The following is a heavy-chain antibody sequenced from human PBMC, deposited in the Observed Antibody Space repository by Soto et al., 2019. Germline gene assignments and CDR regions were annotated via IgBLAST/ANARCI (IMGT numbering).Heavy chain of an antibody. Sequence: GGSLRLSCAASGFTFSSSWMYWVPQAPGKGLGSVSRISPDGSIKSYADSVKGRFTISRDNAKNTLYLQMNSLRAEVTAVYYCARARDYSNSRYYFDYWGQGTLVTVSP. CDR3: ARARDYSNSRYYFDY. CDR2: ISPDGSIK. D-gene: IGHD4-4*01. CDR1: GFTFSSSW. J-gene: IGHJ4*02. V-gene: IGHV3-74*01.